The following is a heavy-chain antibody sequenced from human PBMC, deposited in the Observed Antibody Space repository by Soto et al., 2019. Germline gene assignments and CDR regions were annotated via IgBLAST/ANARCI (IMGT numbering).Heavy chain of an antibody. CDR2: IYYSGDT. CDR3: ARNQPQRYCSGGTCRPAYGMDV. CDR1: CGSMYSASVY. V-gene: IGHV4-39*01. Sequence: SYTMSLRCTVSCGSMYSASVYWAWIRQPPGKGLEWIGIIYYSGDTYYNPSLAGRLTMSVDTSNQFSLTLRSVTAADTALYYCARNQPQRYCSGGTCRPAYGMDVWGQGTRSPS. J-gene: IGHJ6*02. D-gene: IGHD2-15*01.